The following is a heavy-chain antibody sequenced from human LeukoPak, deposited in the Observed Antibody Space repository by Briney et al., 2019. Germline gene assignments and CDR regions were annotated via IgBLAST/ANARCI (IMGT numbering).Heavy chain of an antibody. V-gene: IGHV4-59*01. J-gene: IGHJ5*02. CDR1: GGSISSYY. D-gene: IGHD5-18*01. CDR2: IYYSGST. CDR3: ARDRGTAMVLNWFDP. Sequence: SETLSLTCTVSGGSISSYYWSWIRQPPGKGLEWIGYIYYSGSTNYNPSLKSRVTISVDTSKNQLSLKLSSVTAADTAVYYCARDRGTAMVLNWFDPWGQGTLVTVSS.